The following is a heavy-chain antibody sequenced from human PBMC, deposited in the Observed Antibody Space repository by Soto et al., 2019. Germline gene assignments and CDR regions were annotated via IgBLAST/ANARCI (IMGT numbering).Heavy chain of an antibody. Sequence: GGSLRLSCAASGFTFSSYAMHWVRQAPGKGLEWVAVISYDGSNKYYADSVKGRFTISRDNSKNTLYLQMNSLRAEDTAVYYCVGYCSGGSCYVNWFDPWGQGT. CDR1: GFTFSSYA. D-gene: IGHD2-15*01. CDR2: ISYDGSNK. CDR3: VGYCSGGSCYVNWFDP. V-gene: IGHV3-30-3*01. J-gene: IGHJ5*02.